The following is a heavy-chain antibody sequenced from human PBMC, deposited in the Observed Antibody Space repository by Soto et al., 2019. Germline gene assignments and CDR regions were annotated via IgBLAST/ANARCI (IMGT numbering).Heavy chain of an antibody. J-gene: IGHJ4*02. Sequence: ASETLSLTCTVSGGSISSSSYYWGWIRQPPGKGLEWIGSIYYSGSTYYNPSLKSRVTISVDTSKNQFSLKLSSVTAADTAVYHCASQGEQWLVPNIIDYWGQGTLVTVSS. D-gene: IGHD6-19*01. CDR1: GGSISSSSYY. CDR3: ASQGEQWLVPNIIDY. V-gene: IGHV4-39*01. CDR2: IYYSGST.